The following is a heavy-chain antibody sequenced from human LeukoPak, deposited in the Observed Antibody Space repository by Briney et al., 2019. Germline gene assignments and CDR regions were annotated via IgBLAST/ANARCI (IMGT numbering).Heavy chain of an antibody. CDR2: IYYSGST. Sequence: SETLSLTCTVSGGSISSYYWSWIRQPPGKGLEWIGYIYYSGSTNYNPSLKSRVTISVDTSKNQFSLKLSSVTAADTAVYYCARETRESRYFDLWGRGTPVTVSS. CDR3: ARETRESRYFDL. V-gene: IGHV4-59*01. D-gene: IGHD4-23*01. CDR1: GGSISSYY. J-gene: IGHJ2*01.